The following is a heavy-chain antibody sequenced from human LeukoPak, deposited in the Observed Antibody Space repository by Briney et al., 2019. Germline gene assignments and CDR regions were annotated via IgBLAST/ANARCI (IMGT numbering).Heavy chain of an antibody. CDR3: ARHGYIYVDY. CDR2: IYYSGST. CDR1: GGSISSSSYY. Sequence: SSGTLSLTCTVSGGSISSSSYYWGWIRQPPGKGLEWIGSIYYSGSTYYNPSLKSRVTISVDTSKNQFSLKLSSVTAADTAVYYCARHGYIYVDYWGQGTLVTVSS. V-gene: IGHV4-39*01. D-gene: IGHD5-18*01. J-gene: IGHJ4*02.